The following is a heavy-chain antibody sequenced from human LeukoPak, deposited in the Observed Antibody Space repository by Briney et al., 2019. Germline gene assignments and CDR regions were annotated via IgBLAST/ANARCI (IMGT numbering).Heavy chain of an antibody. CDR2: ISSRGSTI. Sequence: GGSLRLSCAASGFTFSSYEMTWVRQAPGKGLEWVSYISSRGSTIYYADSVKGRFTISRDNSKNSLFLQMSSLRAEDTALYYCARLHGHGFDPWGQGTLVTVSS. CDR1: GFTFSSYE. V-gene: IGHV3-48*03. CDR3: ARLHGHGFDP. D-gene: IGHD2-8*01. J-gene: IGHJ5*02.